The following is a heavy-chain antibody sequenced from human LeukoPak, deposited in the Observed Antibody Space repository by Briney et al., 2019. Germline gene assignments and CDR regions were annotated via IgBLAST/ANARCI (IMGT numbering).Heavy chain of an antibody. CDR3: ARKKDDGDYHIDY. CDR2: ICYSGTT. CDR1: GGSISSADYY. D-gene: IGHD4-17*01. V-gene: IGHV4-31*03. J-gene: IGHJ4*02. Sequence: SETLSLTCTVSGGSISSADYYWSWIRQYPGKGLLEWIGYICYSGTTYYNPSLKSRVTISVDTSKNRFSLRLRSVTAADTAVYYCARKKDDGDYHIDYWGQGTPVIVSS.